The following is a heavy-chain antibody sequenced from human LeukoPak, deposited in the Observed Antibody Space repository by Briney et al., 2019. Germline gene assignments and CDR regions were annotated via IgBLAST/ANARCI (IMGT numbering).Heavy chain of an antibody. D-gene: IGHD7-27*01. CDR2: INPKSGDT. CDR1: GYTFSDYY. V-gene: IGHV1-2*02. CDR3: AMGPNTGAFDA. J-gene: IGHJ4*02. Sequence: ASVKVSCKASGYTFSDYYMHWWRQAPGQRLEWLGWINPKSGDTNFAQNFQGRVTMTRDTSISTAYMELSSLTSDDRAVYYCAMGPNTGAFDAWGQGTLVTVSS.